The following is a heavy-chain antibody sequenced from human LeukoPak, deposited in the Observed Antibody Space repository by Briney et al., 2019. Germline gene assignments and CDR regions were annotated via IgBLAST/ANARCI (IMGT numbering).Heavy chain of an antibody. D-gene: IGHD2-8*01. V-gene: IGHV3-23*01. J-gene: IGHJ4*02. CDR1: GFTFSGYA. CDR2: ISGSGGST. CDR3: AKGGVYASSPSSDY. Sequence: GGSLRLSCAASGFTFSGYAMSWVRQAPGKGLEWVSAISGSGGSTYYADSVKGRFTISRDNSKNTLYLQMNSLRAEDTAVYYCAKGGVYASSPSSDYWGQGTLVTVSS.